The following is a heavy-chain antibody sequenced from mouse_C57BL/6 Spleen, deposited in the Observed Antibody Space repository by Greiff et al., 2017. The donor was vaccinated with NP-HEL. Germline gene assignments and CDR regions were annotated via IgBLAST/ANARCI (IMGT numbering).Heavy chain of an antibody. J-gene: IGHJ4*01. CDR2: IYPGSGNT. V-gene: IGHV1-76*01. CDR1: GYTFTDYY. D-gene: IGHD2-3*01. CDR3: AREEGYDGYHDYYAMDY. Sequence: QVHVKQSGAELVRPGASVKLSCKASGYTFTDYYINWVKQRPGQGLEWIARIYPGSGNTYYNEKFKGKATLTAEKSSSTAYMQLSSLTSEDSAVYFCAREEGYDGYHDYYAMDYWGQGTSVTVSS.